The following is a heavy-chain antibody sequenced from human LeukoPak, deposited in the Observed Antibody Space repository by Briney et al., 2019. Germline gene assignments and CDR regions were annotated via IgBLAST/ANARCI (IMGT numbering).Heavy chain of an antibody. CDR2: MHHDGREP. CDR3: AGATAMDV. J-gene: IGHJ6*02. Sequence: GGSLRLSCAASGFTFSNHWMTLVRHAPGKGPEWVADMHHDGREPYYAASVTGPFTISRDNGKTSLYLRMTSLGLEEPALYSCAGATAMDVWGHGTTVTVSS. CDR1: GFTFSNHW. V-gene: IGHV3-7*04.